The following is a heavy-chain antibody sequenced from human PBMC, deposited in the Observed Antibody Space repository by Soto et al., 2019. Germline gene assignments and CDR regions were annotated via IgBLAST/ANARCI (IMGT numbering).Heavy chain of an antibody. J-gene: IGHJ4*02. Sequence: ASVKVSCKASGYTFTGYYMHWVRQAPGQGLEWMGWINPNSGGTNYAQKFQGRVTMTRDTSISTAYMELSRLRSDDTAVYYCARSPGYYGSGSYVDYWGQGTLVTVSS. CDR3: ARSPGYYGSGSYVDY. CDR2: INPNSGGT. V-gene: IGHV1-2*02. D-gene: IGHD3-10*01. CDR1: GYTFTGYY.